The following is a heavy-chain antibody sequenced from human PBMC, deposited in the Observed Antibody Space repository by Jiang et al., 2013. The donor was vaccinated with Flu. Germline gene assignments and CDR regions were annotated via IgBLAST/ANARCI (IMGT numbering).Heavy chain of an antibody. CDR1: GGSISSGGYY. D-gene: IGHD2-8*01. Sequence: GSGLVKPSETLSLICSVSGGSISSGGYYWSWIRQHPGKGPEWIGYIHSRGTTYSNPSLKSRLIISVDTSKNQFSLKLNSVTAADTAVYYCARTRTKFCANAVCGWFDPWGQGTLVTVSS. CDR2: IHSRGTT. J-gene: IGHJ5*02. CDR3: ARTRTKFCANAVCGWFDP. V-gene: IGHV4-31*02.